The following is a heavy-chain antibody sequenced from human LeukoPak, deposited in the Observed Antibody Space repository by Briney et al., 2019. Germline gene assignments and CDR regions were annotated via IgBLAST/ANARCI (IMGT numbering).Heavy chain of an antibody. CDR2: ISSSGSTI. D-gene: IGHD3-22*01. CDR3: ARDYMYSYYYDSSGHPVGY. CDR1: GFTFSDYY. Sequence: GGSLRLSCAASGFTFSDYYMSWIRQAPGKGLEWLSYISSSGSTIYYADSVKGRFTISRDNAKNSLYLQMNSLRAEDTAVYYCARDYMYSYYYDSSGHPVGYWGQGTLVTVSS. V-gene: IGHV3-11*04. J-gene: IGHJ4*02.